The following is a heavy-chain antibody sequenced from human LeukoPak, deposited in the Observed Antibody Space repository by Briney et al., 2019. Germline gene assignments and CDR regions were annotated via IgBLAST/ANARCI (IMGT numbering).Heavy chain of an antibody. Sequence: TLSLTCTVSGGSISSGSYYWSWIRQPAGKGLEWIGRIYTSGSTNYNPSLKSRVTISVDTSKNQFSLKLSSVTAADTAVYYCARYNWNGVDYWGQGTLVTVSS. D-gene: IGHD1-1*01. V-gene: IGHV4-61*02. CDR2: IYTSGST. CDR1: GGSISSGSYY. J-gene: IGHJ4*02. CDR3: ARYNWNGVDY.